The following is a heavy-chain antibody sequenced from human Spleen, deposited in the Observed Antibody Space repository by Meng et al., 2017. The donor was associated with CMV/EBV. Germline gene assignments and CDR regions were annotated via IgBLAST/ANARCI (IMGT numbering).Heavy chain of an antibody. CDR1: GFTFSNNG. Sequence: GESLKISCAASGFTFSNNGMHWVRQAPGKGLEWVALAHYLGDNTHYADSVRGRFTVSRDNFKNTVYLQMDGLRAEDTAVYYCARDMERLIAAAGGGYYYYYGMDVWGQGTTVTVSS. CDR3: ARDMERLIAAAGGGYYYYYGMDV. CDR2: AHYLGDNT. V-gene: IGHV3-30*02. J-gene: IGHJ6*02. D-gene: IGHD6-13*01.